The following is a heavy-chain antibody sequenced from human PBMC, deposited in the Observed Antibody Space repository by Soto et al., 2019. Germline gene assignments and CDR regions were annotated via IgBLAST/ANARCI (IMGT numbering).Heavy chain of an antibody. V-gene: IGHV3-23*01. J-gene: IGHJ4*02. CDR1: GFTFSSYA. CDR2: ISGSGGST. D-gene: IGHD3-10*01. Sequence: ESGGGLVQPGGSLRLSCAASGFTFSSYAMSWVRQAPGKGLEWVSAISGSGGSTYYADSVKGRFTISRDNSKNTLYLQMNSLRAEDTAVYYCANHGITMVRGVIRDFDYWGQGTLVTVSS. CDR3: ANHGITMVRGVIRDFDY.